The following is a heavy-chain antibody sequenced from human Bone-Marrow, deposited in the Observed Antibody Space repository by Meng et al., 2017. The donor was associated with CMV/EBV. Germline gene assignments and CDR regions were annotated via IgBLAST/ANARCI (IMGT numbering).Heavy chain of an antibody. J-gene: IGHJ4*02. CDR2: IKQDGSEK. V-gene: IGHV3-7*01. D-gene: IGHD5-12*01. CDR1: GFTFSSYW. CDR3: ASRGYDSPLDY. Sequence: GESLKISCAASGFTFSSYWMSWVRQAPGKGLEWVANIKQDGSEKYYVDSVKGRFTISRDNAKNSLYLQLNSLRAEDTAVYYCASRGYDSPLDYWGQGTRVTGSS.